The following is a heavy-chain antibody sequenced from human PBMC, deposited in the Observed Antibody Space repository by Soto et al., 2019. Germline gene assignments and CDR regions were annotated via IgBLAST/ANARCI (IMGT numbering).Heavy chain of an antibody. Sequence: QVQLVETGGGVVQAGGSLTVSCAASGFTFSSYGMHWVRQAPGKGLEWVAVISYDGSNKYYADSVKGRFTISRDNSKNMVDLQMNSLRPEDTAVYYCGKDNTHCSGGSCYGCDSWGQGTLVTVSS. CDR1: GFTFSSYG. CDR3: GKDNTHCSGGSCYGCDS. CDR2: ISYDGSNK. V-gene: IGHV3-30*18. D-gene: IGHD2-15*01. J-gene: IGHJ5*01.